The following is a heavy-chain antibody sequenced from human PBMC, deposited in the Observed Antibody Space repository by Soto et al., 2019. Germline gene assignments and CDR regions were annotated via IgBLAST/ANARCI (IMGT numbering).Heavy chain of an antibody. V-gene: IGHV3-15*01. Sequence: EVQLVESGGGLVKPGGSLRLSCAASGFTFSNAWMSWVRQAPGKGLEWVGRIKSKTDGGTTDYAAPVKGRFTISRDDSKNTLYLQMNSLKTEDTAVYYCTTLDEQRGYSGYDPGEGYWGQGTLVTVSS. CDR2: IKSKTDGGTT. CDR3: TTLDEQRGYSGYDPGEGY. D-gene: IGHD5-12*01. J-gene: IGHJ4*02. CDR1: GFTFSNAW.